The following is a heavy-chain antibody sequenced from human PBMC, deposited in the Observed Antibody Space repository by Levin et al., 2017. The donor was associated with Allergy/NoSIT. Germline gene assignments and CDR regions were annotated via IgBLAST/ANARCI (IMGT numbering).Heavy chain of an antibody. V-gene: IGHV4-59*01. CDR3: AREPTGWFDP. Sequence: PSETLSLTCTVSGASISDYSWSWIRQSPGKGLEWIGEIYYTGRTNYNPSLKSRVTISIDTSKTQFSLRLSSLTAADTALYYCAREPTGWFDPWGQGTLVTVPS. J-gene: IGHJ5*02. CDR1: GASISDYS. CDR2: IYYTGRT.